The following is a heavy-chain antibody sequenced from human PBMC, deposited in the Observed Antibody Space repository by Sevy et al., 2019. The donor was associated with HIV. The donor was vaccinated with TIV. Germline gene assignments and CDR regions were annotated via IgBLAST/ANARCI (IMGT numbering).Heavy chain of an antibody. J-gene: IGHJ3*01. CDR1: GSSFGIHW. Sequence: GGSLRLSCVASGSSFGIHWMSWVRQAPGKGLEWVAKINQDGGQKYYVDSVKGRFTISRDNAKSSLYLQMNSLRVEATALYYCARDPDPVPGVAFDVWGQGTMVTISS. CDR2: INQDGGQK. V-gene: IGHV3-7*01. CDR3: ARDPDPVPGVAFDV.